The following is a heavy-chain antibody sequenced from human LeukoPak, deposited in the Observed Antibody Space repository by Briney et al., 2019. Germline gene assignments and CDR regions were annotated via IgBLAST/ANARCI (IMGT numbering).Heavy chain of an antibody. CDR3: AVHNYDILTGYYAFDY. D-gene: IGHD3-9*01. CDR1: GYTFTGYY. CDR2: INPNSGGT. J-gene: IGHJ4*02. V-gene: IGHV1-2*02. Sequence: GASVKVSCMASGYTFTGYYMHWVRQAPGQGLEWMGWINPNSGGTNYAQKFQGRVTMTRDTSISTAYMELSRLRSDDTAVYYCAVHNYDILTGYYAFDYWGQGTLVTVSS.